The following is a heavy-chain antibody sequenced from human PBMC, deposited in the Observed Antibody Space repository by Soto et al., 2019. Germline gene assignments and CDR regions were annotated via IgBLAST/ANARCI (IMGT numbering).Heavy chain of an antibody. CDR1: GFTFSSYS. Sequence: PGGSLRLSCAASGFTFSSYSMNWVRQAPGKGLEWVSSISSSSSYIYYADSVKGRFTISRGNAKNSLYLQMNSLRAEDTAVYYCARDLTGTADYWGQGTLVTVSS. D-gene: IGHD1-20*01. V-gene: IGHV3-21*01. J-gene: IGHJ4*02. CDR3: ARDLTGTADY. CDR2: ISSSSSYI.